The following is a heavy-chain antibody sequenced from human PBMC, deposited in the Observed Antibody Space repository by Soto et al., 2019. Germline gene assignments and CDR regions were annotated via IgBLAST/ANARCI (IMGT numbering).Heavy chain of an antibody. D-gene: IGHD4-17*01. V-gene: IGHV3-20*01. CDR3: ARDSYLTTVNSYWYFDL. J-gene: IGHJ2*01. CDR2: INWNGGST. Sequence: GGSLRLSCAASGFTFDDYGMSWVRQAPGKGLEWVSGINWNGGSTGYADSVKGRFTISRDNAKNSLYLQMNSLRAEDTALYHCARDSYLTTVNSYWYFDLWGRGTLVTVSS. CDR1: GFTFDDYG.